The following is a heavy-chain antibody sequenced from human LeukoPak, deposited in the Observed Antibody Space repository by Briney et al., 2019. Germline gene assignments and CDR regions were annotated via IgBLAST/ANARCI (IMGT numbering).Heavy chain of an antibody. CDR3: ARISGWEYYYYYYYMDV. Sequence: SETLSLTCTVSVGPISSYYWRWIREPPGRGLEWIGYIYYSGCTNYNPSLKSRVAISVDTSKNQFSLKLSSVTAADTAVYYCARISGWEYYYYYYYMDVWGKGTTVTVSS. CDR2: IYYSGCT. J-gene: IGHJ6*03. CDR1: VGPISSYY. V-gene: IGHV4-59*08. D-gene: IGHD6-19*01.